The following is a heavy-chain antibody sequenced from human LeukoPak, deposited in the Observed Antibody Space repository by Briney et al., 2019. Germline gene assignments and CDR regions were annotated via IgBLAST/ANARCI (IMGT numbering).Heavy chain of an antibody. CDR1: GFTFSSYG. CDR3: AKDRSESSGWYFDY. Sequence: PGGSLRLSCAASGFTFSSYGMHWVRQAPGKGLEWVAVISYDGSNKYYADSVKGRFTISRDNSKNTLYLQMNSLRAEDTAVYYCAKDRSESSGWYFDYWGQGTLVTVSS. CDR2: ISYDGSNK. J-gene: IGHJ4*02. V-gene: IGHV3-30*18. D-gene: IGHD6-19*01.